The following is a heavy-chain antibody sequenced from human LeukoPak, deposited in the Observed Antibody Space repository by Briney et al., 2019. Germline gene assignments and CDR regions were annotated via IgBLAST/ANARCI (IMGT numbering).Heavy chain of an antibody. D-gene: IGHD1-14*01. Sequence: ASVKVSCKASGGTFSSYAISWVRQAPEQGLEWMGIINPSGGSRSYAQKFQGRVTMTRDMSTSTVYMELSSLRSEDTAVYYCARDLAEDFDYWGQGTLVTVSS. V-gene: IGHV1-46*01. CDR1: GGTFSSYA. J-gene: IGHJ4*02. CDR3: ARDLAEDFDY. CDR2: INPSGGSR.